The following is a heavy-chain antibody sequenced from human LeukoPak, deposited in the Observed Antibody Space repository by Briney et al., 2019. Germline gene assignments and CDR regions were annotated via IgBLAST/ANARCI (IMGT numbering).Heavy chain of an antibody. CDR1: GFTFSGYS. CDR3: AREADFWVRHAFDI. CDR2: ISSSSSTI. V-gene: IGHV3-48*01. D-gene: IGHD3-3*01. J-gene: IGHJ3*02. Sequence: PGGSLRLSCAASGFTFSGYSMNWVRQAPGKGLEWVSYISSSSSTIYYADSVKGRFTISRDNAKNSLYLQMNSLRAEDTAVYYCAREADFWVRHAFDIWGQGTMVTVSS.